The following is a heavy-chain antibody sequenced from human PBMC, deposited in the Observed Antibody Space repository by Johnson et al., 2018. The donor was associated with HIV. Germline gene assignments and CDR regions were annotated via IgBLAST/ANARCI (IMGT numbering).Heavy chain of an antibody. CDR3: AKPYYDFWSGYYEYNAFDL. V-gene: IGHV3-11*04. J-gene: IGHJ3*01. CDR2: ISSTSSTI. CDR1: GFTFRDYD. D-gene: IGHD3-3*01. Sequence: QVQLVESGGGLVKPGGSLRLSCAASGFTFRDYDMSWNRQAPGKGLEWISYISSTSSTIDYVDSVKGRFTVSRDNAKNSLYLQMNSLRAEDTAVYYCAKPYYDFWSGYYEYNAFDLWGRGTSVTVS.